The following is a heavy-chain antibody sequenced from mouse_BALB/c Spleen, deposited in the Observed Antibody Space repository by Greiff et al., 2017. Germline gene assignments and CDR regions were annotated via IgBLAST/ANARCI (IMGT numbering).Heavy chain of an antibody. Sequence: EVQRVESGGGLVQPGGSLKLSCAASGFTFSSFGMHWVRQAPEKGLEWVAYISSGSSNIYYADTVKGRFTISRDNPKNTLFLQMTSLRSEDTAMYYCARDGPDGNYYYFDYWGQGTTLTVSS. V-gene: IGHV5-17*02. D-gene: IGHD2-1*01. CDR1: GFTFSSFG. J-gene: IGHJ2*01. CDR2: ISSGSSNI. CDR3: ARDGPDGNYYYFDY.